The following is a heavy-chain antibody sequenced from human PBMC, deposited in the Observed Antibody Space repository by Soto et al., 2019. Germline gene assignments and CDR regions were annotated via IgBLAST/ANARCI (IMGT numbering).Heavy chain of an antibody. CDR3: ASFSLTDDMGGDAFDI. V-gene: IGHV5-51*01. D-gene: IGHD3-9*01. CDR2: IYPGDSDT. CDR1: GYSFTSYW. J-gene: IGHJ3*02. Sequence: PGESLKISCKGSGYSFTSYWIGWVRQMPGKGLEWMGIIYPGDSDTRYSPSFQGQVTISADKSISTAYLQWSSLKASDTAMYYCASFSLTDDMGGDAFDIWGQGTMVTVSS.